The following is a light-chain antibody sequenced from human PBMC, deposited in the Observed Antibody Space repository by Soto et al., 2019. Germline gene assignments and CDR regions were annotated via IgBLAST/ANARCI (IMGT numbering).Light chain of an antibody. CDR3: QQYGSSRLT. CDR1: QSISSSF. Sequence: EIVLTQSPGTLSLSPGERATLSCRASQSISSSFLSWYQQKPDQPPRLLVYAASSSATGIPDRLSGSGSGTDFILTISRLEHEDFVVYYCQQYGSSRLTFGHGTKVDIK. V-gene: IGKV3-20*01. J-gene: IGKJ3*01. CDR2: AAS.